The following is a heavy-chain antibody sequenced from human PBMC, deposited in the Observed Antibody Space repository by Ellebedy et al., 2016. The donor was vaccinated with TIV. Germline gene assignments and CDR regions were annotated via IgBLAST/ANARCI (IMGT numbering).Heavy chain of an antibody. CDR3: ARVSWGYFDL. Sequence: SETLSLTCTVSGGSISSSSYYWSWIRQPPGKGLEWIGEINHSGSTNYNPSLKSRVTVSVDTSKNQFSLKLSSVTAADTAVYYCARVSWGYFDLWGRGTLVTVSS. CDR1: GGSISSSSYY. J-gene: IGHJ2*01. D-gene: IGHD2-15*01. CDR2: INHSGST. V-gene: IGHV4-39*07.